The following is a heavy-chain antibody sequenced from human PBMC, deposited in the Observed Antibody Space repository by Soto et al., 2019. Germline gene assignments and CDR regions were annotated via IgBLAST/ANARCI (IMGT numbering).Heavy chain of an antibody. D-gene: IGHD3-3*01. J-gene: IGHJ4*02. V-gene: IGHV3-23*01. CDR1: GFTFSSYA. CDR3: AKDSSNRVVTIY. Sequence: GGSLRLSCAASGFTFSSYAMSWVRQAPGKGLEWVSAISGSGGSTYYADSVKGRLTISRDNSKNTLYLQMNSLRAEDTAVYYCAKDSSNRVVTIYWGQGTLITVSS. CDR2: ISGSGGST.